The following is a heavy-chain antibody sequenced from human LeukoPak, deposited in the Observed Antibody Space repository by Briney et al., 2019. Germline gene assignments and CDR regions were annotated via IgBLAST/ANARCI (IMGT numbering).Heavy chain of an antibody. J-gene: IGHJ3*02. D-gene: IGHD2-2*01. Sequence: SQTLSLTCAISGDSVSSNSAAWNWIRQSPSRGLEWLGRTYYRSKWYNDYAVSVKSRITINPDTSKNQFSLRLNSVTPEDTAVYYCAREVGIVVVPAAAAFDIWGQGTMVTVSS. V-gene: IGHV6-1*01. CDR2: TYYRSKWYN. CDR1: GDSVSSNSAA. CDR3: AREVGIVVVPAAAAFDI.